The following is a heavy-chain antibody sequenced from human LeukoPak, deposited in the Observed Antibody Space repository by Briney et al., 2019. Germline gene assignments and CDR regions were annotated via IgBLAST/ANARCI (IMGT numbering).Heavy chain of an antibody. Sequence: GGSLRLSRAASVFTPSSYGTHWVPDAPRKGLVWGAVIWYDGSKKYYADAVKGRFTISRDNSKNTLYLQMNSLRAEDTAVYYCARDLGITFGGVIVYYYYGMDVWGQGTTVTVSS. CDR3: ARDLGITFGGVIVYYYYGMDV. J-gene: IGHJ6*02. CDR1: VFTPSSYG. CDR2: IWYDGSKK. D-gene: IGHD3-16*02. V-gene: IGHV3-33*01.